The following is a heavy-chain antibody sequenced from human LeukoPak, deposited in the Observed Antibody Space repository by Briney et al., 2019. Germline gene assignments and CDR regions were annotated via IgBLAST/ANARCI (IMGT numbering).Heavy chain of an antibody. J-gene: IGHJ4*02. CDR1: GFTFSDYY. CDR2: ISSSSSYI. D-gene: IGHD4-17*01. V-gene: IGHV3-11*03. Sequence: PGGSLRLSCAASGFTFSDYYMNWIRQAPGKGLEWVSYISSSSSYINYADSVKGRFTISRDNAKNSLYLQMNSLKTEDTAIYYCTTGDYGAFEFWGQGTLVTVSS. CDR3: TTGDYGAFEF.